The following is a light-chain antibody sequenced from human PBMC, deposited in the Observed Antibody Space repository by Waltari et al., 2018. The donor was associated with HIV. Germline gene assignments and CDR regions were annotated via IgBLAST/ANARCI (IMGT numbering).Light chain of an antibody. CDR2: WAS. J-gene: IGKJ1*01. V-gene: IGKV4-1*01. CDR3: QQYYSTPQT. CDR1: QSFLVQSNVKNN. Sequence: DIVMTQSPDSLTASLGERATIKCTSSQSFLVQSNVKNNLAWDQQKSGQPPKLLFYWASDRQSGVPDRFSASGSGTDFTLTISSLQAEDVAVYYCQQYYSTPQTFGQGTKVELK.